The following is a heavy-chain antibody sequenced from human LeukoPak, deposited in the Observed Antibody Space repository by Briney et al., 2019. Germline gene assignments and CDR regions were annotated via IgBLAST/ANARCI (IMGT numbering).Heavy chain of an antibody. CDR2: ISSSGSSI. D-gene: IGHD1-14*01. J-gene: IGHJ3*02. CDR1: GFTFSRYS. Sequence: GGSLRLSCAASGFTFSRYSMNWVRQAPGKGLEWVSSISSSGSSIYYADSVKGRFTISRDNAKNSLYLQMNSLRAEDTAVYYCARVRLQPRTLLDDAFDIWGQGTMVTVSS. CDR3: ARVRLQPRTLLDDAFDI. V-gene: IGHV3-21*01.